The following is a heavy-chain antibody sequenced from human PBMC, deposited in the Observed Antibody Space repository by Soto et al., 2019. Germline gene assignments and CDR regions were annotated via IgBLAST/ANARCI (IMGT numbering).Heavy chain of an antibody. D-gene: IGHD3-10*01. V-gene: IGHV3-30-3*01. J-gene: IGHJ5*02. CDR2: ISYDGSNK. CDR1: GFTFSSYA. CDR3: ARVTGSGSYAWFDP. Sequence: GGSLRLSCAASGFTFSSYAMHWVRQAPGKGLEWVAVISYDGSNKYYADSVKGRFTISRDNSKNTLYLQMNSLRAEDTAVYYCARVTGSGSYAWFDPWGQGTLVTVSS.